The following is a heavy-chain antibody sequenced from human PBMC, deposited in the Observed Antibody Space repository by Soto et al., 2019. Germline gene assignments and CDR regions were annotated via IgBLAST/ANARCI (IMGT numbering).Heavy chain of an antibody. CDR3: ATDREGSSGWNYYYYGMDV. J-gene: IGHJ6*02. D-gene: IGHD6-19*01. Sequence: PSVKVSCKVSGYTLTELSMHWVRQAPGKGLEWMGGFDPEDGETIYAQKFQGRVTMTEDTSTDTAYMELSSLRSEDTAVYYCATDREGSSGWNYYYYGMDVWGQGTTATVSS. CDR1: GYTLTELS. CDR2: FDPEDGET. V-gene: IGHV1-24*01.